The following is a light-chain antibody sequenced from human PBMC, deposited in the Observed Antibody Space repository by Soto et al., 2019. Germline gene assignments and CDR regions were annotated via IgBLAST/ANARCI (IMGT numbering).Light chain of an antibody. Sequence: EIVWTQSPATLSLSSGERATLSCRASQSVNNYLAWYQQKPGQAPRLLIYDASHRATGIPARFSGSGAGTDFTLTISSREPEDFAVYYCQHRSGFTFGPGTKVDIK. CDR3: QHRSGFT. CDR2: DAS. J-gene: IGKJ3*01. V-gene: IGKV3-11*01. CDR1: QSVNNY.